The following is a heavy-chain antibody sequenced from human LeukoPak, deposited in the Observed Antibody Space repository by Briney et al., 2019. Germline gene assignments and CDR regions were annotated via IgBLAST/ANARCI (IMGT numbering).Heavy chain of an antibody. V-gene: IGHV3-7*01. CDR3: AGCSTVTTYYYSYYMDI. Sequence: PGGSLRLSCAASRFTLSNSWMSWVRLAPGKGMEWVANIKQDGSEKYYVDSVKGRFTISRDNAKNSLYLQMNSLRAEDTAVYYCAGCSTVTTYYYSYYMDIWGKGTTVTVSS. J-gene: IGHJ6*03. CDR1: RFTLSNSW. CDR2: IKQDGSEK. D-gene: IGHD4-17*01.